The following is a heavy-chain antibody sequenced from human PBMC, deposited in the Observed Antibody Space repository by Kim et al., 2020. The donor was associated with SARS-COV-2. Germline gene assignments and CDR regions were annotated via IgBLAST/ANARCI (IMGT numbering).Heavy chain of an antibody. D-gene: IGHD3-22*01. J-gene: IGHJ3*02. Sequence: YHNRSLNGRVTKAVDTAKNQFSLKLSSVTAADTAVYYCASSGSPDDAFDIWGQGTMVTVSS. CDR3: ASSGSPDDAFDI. V-gene: IGHV4-31*02.